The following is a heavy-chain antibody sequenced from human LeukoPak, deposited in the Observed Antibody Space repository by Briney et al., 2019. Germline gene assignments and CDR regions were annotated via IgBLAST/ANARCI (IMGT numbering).Heavy chain of an antibody. CDR3: ASGSSSSSRKPGY. V-gene: IGHV3-74*01. Sequence: GGSLRLSCAASGFTFSSYWMHWVRQAPGKGLVWVSRINSDGSSTSYAGSVKGRFTISRDNAKNTLYLQMNSLRAEDTAVYYCASGSSSSSRKPGYWGQGTLVTVSS. CDR1: GFTFSSYW. D-gene: IGHD6-6*01. J-gene: IGHJ4*02. CDR2: INSDGSST.